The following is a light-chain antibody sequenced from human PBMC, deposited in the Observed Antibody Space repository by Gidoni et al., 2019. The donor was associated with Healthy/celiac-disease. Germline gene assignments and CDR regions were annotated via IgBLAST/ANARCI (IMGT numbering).Light chain of an antibody. CDR3: QRYGSTPGLT. CDR2: GAS. V-gene: IGKV3-20*01. Sequence: DIVLPHSPRTLSLSQGERATLFCKASQSVSSSYLAWYQQKPGQAPSLLIYGASSRATGIPDRFSVSGSGTDFTLTISRLEPEDYAVYYCQRYGSTPGLTFGGGTKVEIK. J-gene: IGKJ4*01. CDR1: QSVSSSY.